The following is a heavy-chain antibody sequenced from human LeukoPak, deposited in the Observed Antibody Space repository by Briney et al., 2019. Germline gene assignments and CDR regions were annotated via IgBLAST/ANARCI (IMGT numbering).Heavy chain of an antibody. V-gene: IGHV4-34*12. CDR3: ARGPAAVHP. Sequence: PSETLSLTCAVHDYALTNHFSICIRQPPGKGMEWIGEILHTGRTHYNPSFESRVTISLDTSKNQFFLNLTSVTAADTAVCYCARGPAAVHPWGQGTLVTFSS. D-gene: IGHD6-13*01. CDR1: DYALTNHF. CDR2: ILHTGRT. J-gene: IGHJ5*02.